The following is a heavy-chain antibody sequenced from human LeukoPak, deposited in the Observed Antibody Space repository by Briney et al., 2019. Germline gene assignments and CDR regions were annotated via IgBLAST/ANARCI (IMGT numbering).Heavy chain of an antibody. V-gene: IGHV4-30-2*01. CDR2: IYQSGST. CDR3: ASSYCGGDCYTDPFNI. CDR1: GASISSGGYS. D-gene: IGHD2-21*02. Sequence: SQTLSLTCAVPGASISSGGYSWSWIRQPPGKGLEWIGYIYQSGSTYYNPSLESRVTLSVDRSETQFSLKLRSVTAADTAVYYCASSYCGGDCYTDPFNIWGQGAMVTVSS. J-gene: IGHJ3*02.